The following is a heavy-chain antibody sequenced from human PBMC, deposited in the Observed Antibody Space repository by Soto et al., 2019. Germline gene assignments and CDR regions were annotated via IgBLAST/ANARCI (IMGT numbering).Heavy chain of an antibody. Sequence: QLQLQESGPGLVKPSETVSLTCTVSGDSITSYDWSWMRQPAGKGLEWIGYVHNSGSTKYDPSFQSRVSISLDTSKNHFSLRLTSVTAADAAVYYCLAADYGGIVDYLGQGTLVSVSS. J-gene: IGHJ4*02. V-gene: IGHV4-59*01. CDR3: LAADYGGIVDY. D-gene: IGHD4-17*01. CDR2: VHNSGST. CDR1: GDSITSYD.